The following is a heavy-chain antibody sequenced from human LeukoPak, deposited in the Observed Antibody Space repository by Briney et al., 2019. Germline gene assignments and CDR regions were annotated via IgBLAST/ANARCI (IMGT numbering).Heavy chain of an antibody. Sequence: GGSLRLSCAASGFTFSSYSMNWVRQAPGKGLEWVSSISSSSSYIYYADSVKGRFTISRDNAKNSLYLQMNSLRAEDTAGYYCAASLGDYYYGMDVWGQGTTVTVSS. V-gene: IGHV3-21*01. CDR3: AASLGDYYYGMDV. J-gene: IGHJ6*02. CDR1: GFTFSSYS. CDR2: ISSSSSYI. D-gene: IGHD3-16*01.